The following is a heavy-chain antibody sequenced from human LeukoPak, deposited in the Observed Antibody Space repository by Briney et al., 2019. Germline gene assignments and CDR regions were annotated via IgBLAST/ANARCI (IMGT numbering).Heavy chain of an antibody. V-gene: IGHV1-2*02. CDR2: INPNSGGT. CDR3: ARDVPISRYRSSSAFDY. CDR1: GYTFTGYY. Sequence: ASVKVSCKASGYTFTGYYMHWVRQAPGQGLEWMGWINPNSGGTNYAQKFQGRVTMTRDTSISTAYMELSSLRSEDTAVYYCARDVPISRYRSSSAFDYWGQGTLVTVSS. D-gene: IGHD6-13*01. J-gene: IGHJ4*02.